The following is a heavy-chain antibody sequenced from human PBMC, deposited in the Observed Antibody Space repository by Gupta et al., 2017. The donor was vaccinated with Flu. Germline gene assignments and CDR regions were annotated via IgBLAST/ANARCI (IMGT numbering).Heavy chain of an antibody. Sequence: NWVRQAPGKGLEWVSYISSSGSTIYYADSVKGRFTISRDNAKNSLYLQMNSLRAEDTAVYYCARRLYCYGNYWGQGTLVTVSS. J-gene: IGHJ4*02. D-gene: IGHD2-15*01. CDR2: ISSSGSTI. CDR3: ARRLYCYGNY. V-gene: IGHV3-48*03.